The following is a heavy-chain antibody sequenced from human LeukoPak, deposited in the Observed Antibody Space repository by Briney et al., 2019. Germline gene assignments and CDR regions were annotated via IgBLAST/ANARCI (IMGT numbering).Heavy chain of an antibody. J-gene: IGHJ4*02. CDR1: GFTVSSNY. Sequence: PGGSLRLSCAASGFTVSSNYMSWVRQAPGKGLEWVASISSSATYIYYADSVKGRFTISRDNAKNTLYLQMNSLRAEDTAVFYCARVGQAGYVGYPLDYRGQGTLVTVSS. CDR3: ARVGQAGYVGYPLDY. V-gene: IGHV3-21*01. CDR2: ISSSATYI. D-gene: IGHD5-12*01.